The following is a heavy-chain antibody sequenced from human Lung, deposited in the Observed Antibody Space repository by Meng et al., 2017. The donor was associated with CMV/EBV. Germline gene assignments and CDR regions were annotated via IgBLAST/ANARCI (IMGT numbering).Heavy chain of an antibody. Sequence: VSGDSISSGDSYWSWIRQPPGKGLELIGYIYESGSTSYNPSLESRVTISVDTSKNQFSLKVMSVTAADTAVYYCAREGTNSYYFDYWGQGTLVTVSS. CDR3: AREGTNSYYFDY. CDR2: IYESGST. V-gene: IGHV4-30-4*01. J-gene: IGHJ4*02. D-gene: IGHD1-14*01. CDR1: GDSISSGDSY.